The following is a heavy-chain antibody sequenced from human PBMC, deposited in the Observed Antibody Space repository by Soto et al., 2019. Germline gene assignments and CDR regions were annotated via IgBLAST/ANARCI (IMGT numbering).Heavy chain of an antibody. CDR2: ISRDGSNK. D-gene: IGHD3-10*01. CDR3: ARSRNSAVADSFDF. J-gene: IGHJ4*02. Sequence: GGSLRLSCAASGLKFSNYAMSRVRQAPGKGLEWVAVISRDGSNKYYVDSVKGRFTISRDNSKSTLYLQMNSLRDEDTAVYYCARSRNSAVADSFDFWGQGTLVTVSS. V-gene: IGHV3-30*04. CDR1: GLKFSNYA.